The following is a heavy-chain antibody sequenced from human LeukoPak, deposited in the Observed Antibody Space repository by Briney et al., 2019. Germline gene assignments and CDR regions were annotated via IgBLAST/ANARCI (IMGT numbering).Heavy chain of an antibody. CDR2: IIPIFGTA. J-gene: IGHJ4*02. Sequence: ASVKVPCKASGGTFSSYAISWVRQAPGQGLEWMGGIIPIFGTANYAQKFQGRVTITADESTSTAYMELSSLRSEDTAVYYCALLGGPATGKGYWGQGTLVTVSS. CDR1: GGTFSSYA. V-gene: IGHV1-69*13. D-gene: IGHD3-16*01. CDR3: ALLGGPATGKGY.